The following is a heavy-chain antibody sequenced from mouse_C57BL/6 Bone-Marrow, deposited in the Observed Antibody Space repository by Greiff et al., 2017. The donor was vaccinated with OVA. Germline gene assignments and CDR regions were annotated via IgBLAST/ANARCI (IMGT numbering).Heavy chain of an antibody. J-gene: IGHJ3*01. CDR2: ISSGGSYT. CDR1: GFTFSSYG. Sequence: EVKLVESGGDLVKPGGSLKLSCAASGFTFSSYGMSWVRQTPDKRLEWVATISSGGSYTYYPDSVKGRFTISRDNAKNTLYLQMSSLKSEDTAMYYWARQEITTVEGSWFAYWGQGTLVTVSA. D-gene: IGHD1-1*01. V-gene: IGHV5-6*01. CDR3: ARQEITTVEGSWFAY.